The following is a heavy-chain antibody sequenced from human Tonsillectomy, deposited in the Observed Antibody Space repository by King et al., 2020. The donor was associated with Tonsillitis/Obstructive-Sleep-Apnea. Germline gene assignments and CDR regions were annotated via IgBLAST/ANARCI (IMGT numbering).Heavy chain of an antibody. CDR2: IYYSGST. Sequence: VQLQESGPGLVKPSETLSLTCTVSGGSISSYYWSWIRQPPGKGLEWIGYIYYSGSTNYNPSLKSRVTISVDTSKNQFSLKLSSVTAADTAVYYCARHLAAADYWGQGTLGTVSS. V-gene: IGHV4-59*08. J-gene: IGHJ4*02. CDR1: GGSISSYY. D-gene: IGHD2-15*01. CDR3: ARHLAAADY.